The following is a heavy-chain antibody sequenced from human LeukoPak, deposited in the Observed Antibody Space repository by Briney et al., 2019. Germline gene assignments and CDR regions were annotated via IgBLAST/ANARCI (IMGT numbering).Heavy chain of an antibody. D-gene: IGHD6-19*01. CDR3: ARDQGQWLVPYFDY. V-gene: IGHV1-69*13. CDR1: GGTFSNYA. CDR2: IIPIFGTA. J-gene: IGHJ4*02. Sequence: GASVKVSCKASGGTFSNYAISWVRQAPGQGLEWMGGIIPIFGTANYAQKFQGRVTITADESTSTAYMELSSLRAEDTAVYYCARDQGQWLVPYFDYWGQGTLVTVSS.